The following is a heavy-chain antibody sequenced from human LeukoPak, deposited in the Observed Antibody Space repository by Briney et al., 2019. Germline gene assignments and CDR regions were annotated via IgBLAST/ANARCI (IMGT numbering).Heavy chain of an antibody. CDR2: ISGSGGST. CDR1: GFTFSSYA. J-gene: IGHJ1*01. D-gene: IGHD2-15*01. Sequence: GGSLRLSCAASGFTFSSYAMSWVRQAPGKGLEWVSAISGSGGSTYYADSVKGRFTISRDNSKNTLYLQMNSLRAEDTAVYYCAKDFRRRYCSGGSCYFAEYFQHRGQGTLVTVSS. CDR3: AKDFRRRYCSGGSCYFAEYFQH. V-gene: IGHV3-23*01.